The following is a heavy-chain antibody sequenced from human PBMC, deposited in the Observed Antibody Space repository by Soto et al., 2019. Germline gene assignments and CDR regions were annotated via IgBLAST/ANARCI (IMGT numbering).Heavy chain of an antibody. CDR1: GGSISSYY. V-gene: IGHV4-59*01. CDR3: ARDRYCGGDCPNNYGMDV. Sequence: SETLSLTCTVSGGSISSYYWSWIRQPPGKGLEWIGYIYYSGSTNYNPSLKSRVTISVDTSKNQFSLKLSSVTAADTAVYYCARDRYCGGDCPNNYGMDVWGQGTTVTVSS. J-gene: IGHJ6*02. D-gene: IGHD2-21*02. CDR2: IYYSGST.